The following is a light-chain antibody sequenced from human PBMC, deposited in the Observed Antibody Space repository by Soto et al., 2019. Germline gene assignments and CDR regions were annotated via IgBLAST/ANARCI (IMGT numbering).Light chain of an antibody. Sequence: DIQMTQSPSTLSASVGDRVTITCRASQSISSWLAWYQQKPGEAPKLLIYEGSTLARGVPSRFSGSGSGTXXXXXXXXXXXXXFATXYCQQYNTYSRTFGQGTKVEVK. J-gene: IGKJ1*01. CDR2: EGS. CDR3: QQYNTYSRT. V-gene: IGKV1-5*03. CDR1: QSISSW.